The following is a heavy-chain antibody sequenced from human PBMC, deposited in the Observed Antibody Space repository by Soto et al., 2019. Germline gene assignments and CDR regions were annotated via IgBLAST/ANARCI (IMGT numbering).Heavy chain of an antibody. J-gene: IGHJ2*01. CDR3: ARRRSSLVGGAYWYFDL. CDR2: MNPNSGNT. Sequence: QVQLVQSGAEVKKPGASVKVSCKASGYTLTSFDILWVRQATGQGLEWMGWMNPNSGNTGYAQKFQGRVTMTRNTSVGTADLELSSLRSEDTAVYYCARRRSSLVGGAYWYFDLWGRGTLVTVSS. D-gene: IGHD2-15*01. CDR1: GYTLTSFD. V-gene: IGHV1-8*01.